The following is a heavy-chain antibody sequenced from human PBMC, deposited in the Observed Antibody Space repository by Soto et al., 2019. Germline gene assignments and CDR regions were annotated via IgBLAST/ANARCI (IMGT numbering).Heavy chain of an antibody. CDR2: ISGSGGST. CDR1: GFTFSSYA. D-gene: IGHD2-15*01. J-gene: IGHJ1*01. V-gene: IGHV3-23*01. Sequence: PGGSLRLSCAASGFTFSSYAMSWVRQAPGKGLEWVSAISGSGGSTYYADSVKGRFTISRDNSKNTLYLQMNSLRAEDTAVYYCAKDGLSYCSGGSCYQEYFQHWGQGTLVTVSS. CDR3: AKDGLSYCSGGSCYQEYFQH.